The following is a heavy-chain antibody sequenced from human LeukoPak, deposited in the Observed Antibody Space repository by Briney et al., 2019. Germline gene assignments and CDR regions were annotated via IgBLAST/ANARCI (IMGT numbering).Heavy chain of an antibody. V-gene: IGHV4-39*07. Sequence: NPSETLSLTCTVSGGSISSSSYYWGWIRQPPGKGLEWIGSIYYSGSTYYNPSLKSRVTISVDTSKNQFSLKLSSVTAADTAVYYCAREVRRDFWSGYYNYYYYYMDVWGKGTTVTVSS. J-gene: IGHJ6*03. CDR3: AREVRRDFWSGYYNYYYYYMDV. D-gene: IGHD3-3*01. CDR2: IYYSGST. CDR1: GGSISSSSYY.